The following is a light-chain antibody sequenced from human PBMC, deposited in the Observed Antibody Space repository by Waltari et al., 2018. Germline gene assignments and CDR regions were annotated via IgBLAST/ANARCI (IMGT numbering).Light chain of an antibody. CDR1: SSNLGAWYA. J-gene: IGLJ2*01. CDR2: PST. CDR3: QARDSRRTGSDVV. Sequence: QSVLTQPPSVSGAPGQRVTISCTGSSSNLGAWYAVHWYQQLPGTAPKLHIYPSTKRPSGVPDQFSGSKAGTSASLASSGLQAEDEAGYDCQARDSRRTGSDVVFGGGTKLTVL. V-gene: IGLV1-40*01.